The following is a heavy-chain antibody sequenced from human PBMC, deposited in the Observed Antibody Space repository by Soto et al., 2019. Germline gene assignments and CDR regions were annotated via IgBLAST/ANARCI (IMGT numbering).Heavy chain of an antibody. V-gene: IGHV3-23*01. Sequence: GGSLRLSCAASGFTFSSYAMSWVRQAPGKGLEWVSAISGSGGGTYYADSVKGRFTISRDNSKNTLYLQMNSLRAEDTAVYYCAKGSTMVRGVIIPHYYYYGMDVWGQGTTVTVSS. CDR2: ISGSGGGT. D-gene: IGHD3-10*01. CDR1: GFTFSSYA. J-gene: IGHJ6*02. CDR3: AKGSTMVRGVIIPHYYYYGMDV.